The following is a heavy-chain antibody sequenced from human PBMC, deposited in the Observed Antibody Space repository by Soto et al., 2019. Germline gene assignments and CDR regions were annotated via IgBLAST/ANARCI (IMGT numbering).Heavy chain of an antibody. CDR1: GYSFANYG. D-gene: IGHD1-26*01. Sequence: VQLVQSGGGVKRPGTSVKVSCEASGYSFANYGITWVRQAPGQGLEWMGWISGYNSNTNYAQKFEGRVTMTKDTTKSTAYLEVRSLRFDDTAVYYCGRERQWEPVLYWGQGTPVTVSS. CDR2: ISGYNSNT. V-gene: IGHV1-18*01. J-gene: IGHJ4*02. CDR3: GRERQWEPVLY.